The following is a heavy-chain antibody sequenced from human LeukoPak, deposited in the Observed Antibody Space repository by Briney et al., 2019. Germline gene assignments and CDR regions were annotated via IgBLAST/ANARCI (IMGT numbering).Heavy chain of an antibody. CDR3: ARDPPGYSSGWYNWFDP. Sequence: ASVKVSCKASGYTFTGYYMHWVRQAPGHGLEWMGWINPNSGGTNYAQKFQGRVTMTRDTSISPAYMELSRLRSHDTAVYYCARDPPGYSSGWYNWFDPWGQGTLVTVSS. CDR1: GYTFTGYY. CDR2: INPNSGGT. D-gene: IGHD6-19*01. J-gene: IGHJ5*02. V-gene: IGHV1-2*02.